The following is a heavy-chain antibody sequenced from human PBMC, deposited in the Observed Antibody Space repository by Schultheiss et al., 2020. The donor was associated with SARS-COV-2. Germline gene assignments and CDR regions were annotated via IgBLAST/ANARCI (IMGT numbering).Heavy chain of an antibody. D-gene: IGHD6-6*01. CDR1: GGSFSGYY. Sequence: SETLSLTCAVYGGSFSGYYWSWIRQPPGKALEWIGSIYYSGSTNYNPSLKSRVTISVDTSKNQFSLKLSSVTAADTAVYYCARARSSSSPLYHYYYMDVWGKGTTVTVSS. CDR2: IYYSGST. J-gene: IGHJ6*03. CDR3: ARARSSSSPLYHYYYMDV. V-gene: IGHV4-59*01.